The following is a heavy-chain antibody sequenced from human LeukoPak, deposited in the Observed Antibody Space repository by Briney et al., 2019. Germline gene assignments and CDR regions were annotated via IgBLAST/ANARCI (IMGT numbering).Heavy chain of an antibody. CDR2: ISYDGSNK. D-gene: IGHD3-22*01. CDR1: GFTFSSYA. Sequence: GGPLRLSCAASGFTFSSYAMHWVRQAPGKGLEWVAVISYDGSNKYYADSVKGRFTISRDNSKNTLYLQMNSLRAEDTAVYYCARDRYDSSGYCLDYWGQGTLVTVSS. V-gene: IGHV3-30*04. J-gene: IGHJ4*02. CDR3: ARDRYDSSGYCLDY.